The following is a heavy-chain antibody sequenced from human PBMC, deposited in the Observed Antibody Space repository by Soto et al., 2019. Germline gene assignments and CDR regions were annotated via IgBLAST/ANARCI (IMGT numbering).Heavy chain of an antibody. CDR1: GGSIRSNNW. D-gene: IGHD2-21*02. CDR2: INLSGST. J-gene: IGHJ4*02. V-gene: IGHV4-4*02. Sequence: QVQLQESGPGLVKPSGTLSPTCAVSGGSIRSNNWWSWVRQPPGKGLEWIGEINLSGSTNSNPSLKSRVTISVDKSTNQFSLKLSSVTAADTAVYYCAKQPTPAVTGPDYWGQGTLVTVSS. CDR3: AKQPTPAVTGPDY.